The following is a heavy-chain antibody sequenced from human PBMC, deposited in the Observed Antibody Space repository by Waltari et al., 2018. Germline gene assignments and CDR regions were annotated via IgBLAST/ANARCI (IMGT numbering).Heavy chain of an antibody. CDR3: AKESYDTTGPAQVDY. D-gene: IGHD3-22*01. CDR1: GFTFSNYA. Sequence: EVQLLESGGGLVQPGGSLRLSCAASGFTFSNYAMSWFLHAPGMGLEWVSVTYSGGTTYYGDSVKGRFTISRDNSKNTLYLQMNSLRAEDTAVYYCAKESYDTTGPAQVDYWGQGTLVTVSS. V-gene: IGHV3-23*03. CDR2: TYSGGTT. J-gene: IGHJ4*02.